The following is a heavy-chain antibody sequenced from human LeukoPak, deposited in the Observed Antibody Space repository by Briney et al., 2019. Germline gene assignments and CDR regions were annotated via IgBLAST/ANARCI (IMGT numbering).Heavy chain of an antibody. V-gene: IGHV4-34*01. Sequence: SETLSLTCAVYGGSFSGYYWSWIRQPPGKGLEWIGEINHSGSTNYNPSLKSRVTISVDTSKNQFSLKLSSVTAADTAVYYCARDPGYSSGWLYYYYYYGMDVWGQGTTVTVSS. CDR1: GGSFSGYY. D-gene: IGHD6-19*01. CDR3: ARDPGYSSGWLYYYYYYGMDV. CDR2: INHSGST. J-gene: IGHJ6*02.